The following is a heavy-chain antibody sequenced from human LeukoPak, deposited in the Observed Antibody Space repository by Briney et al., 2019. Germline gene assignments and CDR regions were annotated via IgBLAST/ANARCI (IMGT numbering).Heavy chain of an antibody. J-gene: IGHJ4*02. Sequence: SQTLSLTCAVSGGSISSGGYSWSWIRQPPGQGLEWIGYIYHSGSTYYNPSLKSRVTISVDRSKNQFSLKLSSVTAADTAVYYCARGGITGTTPDYWGQGTLVTVSS. V-gene: IGHV4-30-2*01. CDR1: GGSISSGGYS. D-gene: IGHD1-20*01. CDR2: IYHSGST. CDR3: ARGGITGTTPDY.